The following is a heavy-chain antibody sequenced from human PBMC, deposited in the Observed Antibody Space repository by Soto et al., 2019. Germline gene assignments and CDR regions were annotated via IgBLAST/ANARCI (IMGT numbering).Heavy chain of an antibody. CDR1: GFTFSDYY. CDR2: ISSSSSYT. Sequence: GGSLRLSCAASGFTFSDYYMSWIRQAPGKGLEWVSYISSSSSYTNYADSVKGRFTISRDNAKNSLYLQMNSLRAEDTAVYYCARVLAAAGTVAFDIWGQGTMVTV. D-gene: IGHD6-13*01. CDR3: ARVLAAAGTVAFDI. V-gene: IGHV3-11*06. J-gene: IGHJ3*02.